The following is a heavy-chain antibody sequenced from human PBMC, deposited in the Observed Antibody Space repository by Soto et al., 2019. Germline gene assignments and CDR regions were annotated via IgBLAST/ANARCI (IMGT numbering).Heavy chain of an antibody. D-gene: IGHD6-13*01. CDR1: GFTFSSCA. CDR3: AKDGVAAAGTVRYLGSHYFDY. CDR2: ISGSGGST. J-gene: IGHJ4*02. Sequence: PGGSLRLSCAASGFTFSSCAMSWVRQAPGKGLEWVSAISGSGGSTYYADSVKGRFTISRDNSKNTLYLQMNSLRAEDTAVYYCAKDGVAAAGTVRYLGSHYFDYWGQGTLVTVSS. V-gene: IGHV3-23*01.